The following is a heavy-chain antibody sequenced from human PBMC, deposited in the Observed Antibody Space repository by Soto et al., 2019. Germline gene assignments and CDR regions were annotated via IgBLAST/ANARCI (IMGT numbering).Heavy chain of an antibody. J-gene: IGHJ4*02. Sequence: PSETLSLTCTVSGGSVSSDSYYWSWIRQSPGKGVEWMGYIHHSGNTNYNPSLKSRVTISVDTSKNQFSLKLSSVTAADTAVYYCARVAIMTAVDYWGQGTLVTVS. CDR3: ARVAIMTAVDY. CDR2: IHHSGNT. D-gene: IGHD3-16*01. V-gene: IGHV4-61*01. CDR1: GGSVSSDSYY.